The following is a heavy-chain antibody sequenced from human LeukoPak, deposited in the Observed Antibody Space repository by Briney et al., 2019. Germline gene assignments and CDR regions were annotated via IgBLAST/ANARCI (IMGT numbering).Heavy chain of an antibody. D-gene: IGHD6-19*01. CDR2: INSDGSST. V-gene: IGHV3-74*01. CDR3: ARALAVAGTGGFDP. CDR1: GFSFSTQR. J-gene: IGHJ5*02. Sequence: GGSLRLSCAASGFSFSTQRMHWVRQAPGKGLVWVSRINSDGSSTSYADSVKGRFTISRDNAKNTLYLQMNSLRAEDTAVYYCARALAVAGTGGFDPWGQGTLVTVSS.